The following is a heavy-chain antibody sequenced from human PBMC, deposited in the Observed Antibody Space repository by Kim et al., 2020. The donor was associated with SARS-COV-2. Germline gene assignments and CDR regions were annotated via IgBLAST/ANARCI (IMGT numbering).Heavy chain of an antibody. V-gene: IGHV3-30*04. CDR3: ARPVLRYFAWFDNYYYG. Sequence: GGSLRLSCAASGFSVSTYAMHWVRQAPGKGLERVAVISYDGRIKYYADSVKGRFTISRDNSKNTLYLQMNSLRVEDTAVYYCARPVLRYFAWFDNYYYG. D-gene: IGHD3-9*01. J-gene: IGHJ6*01. CDR2: ISYDGRIK. CDR1: GFSVSTYA.